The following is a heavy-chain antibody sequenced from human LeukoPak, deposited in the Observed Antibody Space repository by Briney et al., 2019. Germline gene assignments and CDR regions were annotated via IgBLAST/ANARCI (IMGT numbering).Heavy chain of an antibody. Sequence: GGSLRLSCAASGFTSSSYAMSWVRQAPGKGLEWVSAISGSGGSTYYADSVKGRVTISRDNSKNTLYLQMNSLRAADTAVYYCAKGVGFLEWLLKHWGQGTLVTVSS. CDR2: ISGSGGST. CDR1: GFTSSSYA. CDR3: AKGVGFLEWLLKH. V-gene: IGHV3-23*01. J-gene: IGHJ1*01. D-gene: IGHD3-3*02.